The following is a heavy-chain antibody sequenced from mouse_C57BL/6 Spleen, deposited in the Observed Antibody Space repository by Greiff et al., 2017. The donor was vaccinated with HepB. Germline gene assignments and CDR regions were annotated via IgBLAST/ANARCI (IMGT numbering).Heavy chain of an antibody. V-gene: IGHV1-82*01. CDR1: GYAFSSSW. CDR2: IYPGDGDT. Sequence: VQLQESGPELVKPGASVKISCKASGYAFSSSWMNWVKQRPGKGLEWIGRIYPGDGDTNYNGKFKGKATLTADKSSSPAYMQLSSLTSEDSAVYFCAREVTVFDYWGQGTTLTVSS. CDR3: AREVTVFDY. J-gene: IGHJ2*01. D-gene: IGHD2-2*01.